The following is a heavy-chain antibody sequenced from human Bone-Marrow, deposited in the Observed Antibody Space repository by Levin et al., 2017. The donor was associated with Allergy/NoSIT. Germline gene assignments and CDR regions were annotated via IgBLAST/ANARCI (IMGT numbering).Heavy chain of an antibody. CDR2: ISSSGSTI. CDR1: GFTFSDYY. V-gene: IGHV3-11*01. D-gene: IGHD3-16*01. CDR3: ATRGEKTYFLGN. J-gene: IGHJ4*02. Sequence: GESLKISCAASGFTFSDYYMSWIRQAPGKGLEWVSYISSSGSTIYYADSVKGRFTISRDNAKNSLYLQMNSLRAEDTAVYYCATRGEKTYFLGNWGQGTLVTVSS.